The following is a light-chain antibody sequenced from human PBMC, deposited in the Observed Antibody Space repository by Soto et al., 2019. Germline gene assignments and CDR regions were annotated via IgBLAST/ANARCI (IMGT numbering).Light chain of an antibody. V-gene: IGLV1-40*01. J-gene: IGLJ1*01. CDR1: SSNIGAGYP. CDR2: GNT. CDR3: QSYDSSLSAYV. Sequence: QSVLTQPPSVSGAPGQRITISCTGSSSNIGAGYPIHWYQQLPGTAPRLLIFGNTIRPSGVPARFSVSRSGLAITGLQAEDEADYYCQSYDSSLSAYVFGAGTKLTVL.